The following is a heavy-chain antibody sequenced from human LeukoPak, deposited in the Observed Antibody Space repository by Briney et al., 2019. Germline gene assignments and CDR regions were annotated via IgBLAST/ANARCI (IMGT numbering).Heavy chain of an antibody. V-gene: IGHV4-39*01. CDR1: GGSISSSSYY. CDR3: VRYYAGDYQGSRFFDY. D-gene: IGHD4-17*01. J-gene: IGHJ4*02. CDR2: IHYSGTT. Sequence: PSETLSLTCTVSGGSISSSSYYWGWIRRPPGKGLEWIATIHYSGTTYYNPSLKSRVTISVDTSKYQFTLKVISVTAADAAVYYCVRYYAGDYQGSRFFDYWGQGTLVTVSS.